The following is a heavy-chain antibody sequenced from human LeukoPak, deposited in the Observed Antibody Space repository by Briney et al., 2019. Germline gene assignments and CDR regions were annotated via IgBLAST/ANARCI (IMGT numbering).Heavy chain of an antibody. J-gene: IGHJ4*02. D-gene: IGHD3-10*01. V-gene: IGHV1-18*01. Sequence: GASVKVSCKASGGTFSNYAISWVRQAPGQGLEWMGWISAYNGNTNYAQKLQGRVTMTTDTSTSTAYMELRSLRSDDTAVYYCARVGIAWFGETPTDCWGQGTLVTVSS. CDR1: GGTFSNYA. CDR3: ARVGIAWFGETPTDC. CDR2: ISAYNGNT.